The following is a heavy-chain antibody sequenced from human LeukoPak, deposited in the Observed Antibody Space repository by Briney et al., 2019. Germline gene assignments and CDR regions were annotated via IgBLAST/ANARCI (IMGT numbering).Heavy chain of an antibody. J-gene: IGHJ5*02. D-gene: IGHD3-22*01. CDR3: ARGKTYYFDSSRPGWSDP. CDR1: GGSISTYY. V-gene: IGHV4-59*01. CDR2: VHYSGST. Sequence: SETLSLTCTVSGGSISTYYWSWIRQPPGKALEWIGYVHYSGSTNYNPSLKGRVTMSVDTSKNQFSLKLSSVSAADTAVYYCARGKTYYFDSSRPGWSDPWGQGTLVTVSS.